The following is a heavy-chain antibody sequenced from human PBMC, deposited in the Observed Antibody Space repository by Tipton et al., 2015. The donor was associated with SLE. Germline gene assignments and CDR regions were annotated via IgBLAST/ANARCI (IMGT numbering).Heavy chain of an antibody. CDR3: AGGTGAYFDH. J-gene: IGHJ4*02. D-gene: IGHD3-16*01. V-gene: IGHV3-30*02. Sequence: SLRLSCAASGFTFSTSAMHWVRQAPGKGLEWVAFIRADGSNKDYADSVKGRFTISRDNSKNTLYLPMNRLRVEDTAVYYCAGGTGAYFDHWGQGTLVTVSS. CDR1: GFTFSTSA. CDR2: IRADGSNK.